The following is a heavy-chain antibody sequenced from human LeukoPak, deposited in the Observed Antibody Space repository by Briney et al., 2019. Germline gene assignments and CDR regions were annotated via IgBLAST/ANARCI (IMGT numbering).Heavy chain of an antibody. V-gene: IGHV3-30-3*01. CDR1: GFTFSSYA. CDR2: ISYDGSNK. D-gene: IGHD5-24*01. J-gene: IGHJ4*02. CDR3: ARGPLTGRWPDMGFDY. Sequence: GRSLRLSCAASGFTFSSYAMHWVRQAPGKGLEWVVVISYDGSNKYYVDSVKGRFTISRDNSKNTLFLQMNSLRADDTAVYYCARGPLTGRWPDMGFDYWGQGTLVTVSS.